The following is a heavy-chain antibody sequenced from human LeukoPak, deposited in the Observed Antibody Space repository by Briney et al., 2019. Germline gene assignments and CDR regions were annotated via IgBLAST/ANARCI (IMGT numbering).Heavy chain of an antibody. CDR3: AKDPSGSLWYFDY. J-gene: IGHJ4*02. CDR2: IYYSGST. CDR1: GGSISSRSYY. Sequence: SETLSLTCTVSGGSISSRSYYWGWIRQPPGKGLEWIGSIYYSGSTYYNPSLKSRVTISVDTSKNQFSLKLSSVTAADTAVYYCAKDPSGSLWYFDYWGQGTLVTVSS. D-gene: IGHD1-26*01. V-gene: IGHV4-39*02.